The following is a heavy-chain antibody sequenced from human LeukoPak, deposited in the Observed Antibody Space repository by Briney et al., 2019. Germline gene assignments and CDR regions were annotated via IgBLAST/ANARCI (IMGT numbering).Heavy chain of an antibody. CDR3: ARVSDVDSSGYYLGY. CDR2: IYHSGST. D-gene: IGHD3-22*01. CDR1: GYSISSGYY. J-gene: IGHJ4*02. V-gene: IGHV4-38-2*01. Sequence: PSETLSLTCAVSGYSISSGYYWGWIRQPPGKGLEWIGSIYHSGSTYYNPSLKSRVTISVDTSKNQFSLKLSSVTAADTAAYYCARVSDVDSSGYYLGYWGQGTLVTVSS.